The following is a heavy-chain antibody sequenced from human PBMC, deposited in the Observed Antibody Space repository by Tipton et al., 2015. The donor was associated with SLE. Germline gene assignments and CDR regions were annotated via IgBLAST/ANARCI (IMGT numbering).Heavy chain of an antibody. V-gene: IGHV4-4*07. D-gene: IGHD6-19*01. CDR3: ARVHPVAGPFDY. Sequence: TLSLTCTVSGGSISNYYWGWIRQSAGKGLEWIGRIYTSGSTNYNPSLKSRVTMSVDTSKNQFSLKLSSVTAADTAAYYCARVHPVAGPFDYWGQGTLVTVSS. J-gene: IGHJ4*02. CDR2: IYTSGST. CDR1: GGSISNYY.